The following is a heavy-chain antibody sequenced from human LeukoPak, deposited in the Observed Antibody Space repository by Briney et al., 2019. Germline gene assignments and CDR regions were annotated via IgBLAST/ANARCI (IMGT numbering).Heavy chain of an antibody. Sequence: SETLSLTCTVSGGSISSSTYYWAWGRQPPGKGLEWIGSINYSGNTYYKSSLKSRVTISVDTSKNQFSLKLTSVTAADTAVYHCTRLTVRTTWGNYFDYWGQGTVVTVSS. CDR2: INYSGNT. V-gene: IGHV4-39*01. D-gene: IGHD1-26*01. CDR3: TRLTVRTTWGNYFDY. CDR1: GGSISSSTYY. J-gene: IGHJ4*02.